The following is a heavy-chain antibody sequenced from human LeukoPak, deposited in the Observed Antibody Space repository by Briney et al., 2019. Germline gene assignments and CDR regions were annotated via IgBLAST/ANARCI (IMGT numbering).Heavy chain of an antibody. J-gene: IGHJ4*02. CDR2: IYSGGST. CDR3: ARDSGSIPLDY. D-gene: IGHD2-21*01. Sequence: GGSLKPSWPPPEFTASRTYMSWVRQAPGKGREWVSVIYSGGSTYYADSVKGRFTISRDNSKNTLYLQMNSLRAEDTAVYYCARDSGSIPLDYWGQGTLVTVSS. V-gene: IGHV3-66*01. CDR1: EFTASRTY.